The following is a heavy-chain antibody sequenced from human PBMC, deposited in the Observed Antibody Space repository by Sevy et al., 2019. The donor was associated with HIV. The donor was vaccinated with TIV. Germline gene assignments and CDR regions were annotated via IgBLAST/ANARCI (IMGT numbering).Heavy chain of an antibody. CDR2: ISYEGSNK. J-gene: IGHJ6*02. Sequence: GGSLRLSCAASGFTFSSYGMHWVRQAPGKGLEWVAVISYEGSNKYYADSVKGRFTISRDNSKNTLYLQMNSLRAEDTAVYYCAKDGGRDIAVYYYYYGMDVWGQGTTVTVSS. D-gene: IGHD6-19*01. CDR1: GFTFSSYG. CDR3: AKDGGRDIAVYYYYYGMDV. V-gene: IGHV3-30*18.